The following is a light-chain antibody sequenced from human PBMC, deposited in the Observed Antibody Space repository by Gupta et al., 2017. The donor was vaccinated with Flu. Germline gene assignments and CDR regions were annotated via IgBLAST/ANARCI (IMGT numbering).Light chain of an antibody. CDR3: QQLNSYPRA. J-gene: IGKJ1*01. V-gene: IGKV1-9*01. Sequence: DIQLTQSPSFLSASVGDRVTITCRASQGISSHLAWYQQKPGKTPKLLIYAASTFQSGVPSRFSGSGSGTEFTLTISSLQPEDFATYYCQQLNSYPRAFGQGTKVEIK. CDR1: QGISSH. CDR2: AAS.